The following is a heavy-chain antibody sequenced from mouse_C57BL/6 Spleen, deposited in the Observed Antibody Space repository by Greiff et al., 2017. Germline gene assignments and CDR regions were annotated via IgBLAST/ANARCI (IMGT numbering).Heavy chain of an antibody. CDR2: INPNNGGT. V-gene: IGHV1-22*01. J-gene: IGHJ2*01. CDR1: GYTFTDYN. D-gene: IGHD2-3*01. Sequence: EVKLMESGPELVKPGASVKMSCKASGYTFTDYNMHWVKQSHGKSLEWIGYINPNNGGTSYNQKFKGKATLTVNKSSSTAYMELRSLTSEDSAVYYCARGSDGGYFDYWGQGTTLTVSS. CDR3: ARGSDGGYFDY.